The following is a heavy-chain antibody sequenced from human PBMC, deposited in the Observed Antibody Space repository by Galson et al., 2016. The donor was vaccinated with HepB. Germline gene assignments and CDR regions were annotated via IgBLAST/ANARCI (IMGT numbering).Heavy chain of an antibody. CDR1: GFTFSNAR. J-gene: IGHJ6*02. D-gene: IGHD5-12*01. V-gene: IGHV3-15*01. CDR2: IKSKTDGGTT. Sequence: SLRLSCAGSGFTFSNARMSWVRQAPGKGLEWVGRIKSKTDGGTTDHAAPVTGRFTISRDDSKNTLYLQMNSLKIEDTAVYYCTRDTRYSKDPYCYYGMDVWGQGTLVTVSS. CDR3: TRDTRYSKDPYCYYGMDV.